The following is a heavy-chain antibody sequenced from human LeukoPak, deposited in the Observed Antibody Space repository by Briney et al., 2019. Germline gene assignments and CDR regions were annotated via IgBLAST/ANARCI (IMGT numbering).Heavy chain of an antibody. J-gene: IGHJ6*03. Sequence: GGSLRLSCTASGFTLSLYSMHWVRQAPGKGLEWVSSIGRSSQYIYYGDSVRGRFTISRDNAKNSLYLDMNSPRAEDTTVYYCARDASNIDFAPYFYYMDVWGKGTTVTVSS. CDR1: GFTLSLYS. V-gene: IGHV3-21*01. CDR2: IGRSSQYI. D-gene: IGHD3-3*01. CDR3: ARDASNIDFAPYFYYMDV.